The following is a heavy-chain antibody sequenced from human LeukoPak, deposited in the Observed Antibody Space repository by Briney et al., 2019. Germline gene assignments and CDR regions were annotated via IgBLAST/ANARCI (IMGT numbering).Heavy chain of an antibody. Sequence: SGTLSLTCAVSGGSISSSNWWSWVRQPPGKGLEWIGEIYHSGSTNYNPSLKSRVTISVDTSKNQFSLKLSSVTAADTAVYYCARELRGYSYGYFDYWGQGTLVTVSS. CDR2: IYHSGST. CDR1: GGSISSSNW. D-gene: IGHD5-18*01. V-gene: IGHV4-4*02. CDR3: ARELRGYSYGYFDY. J-gene: IGHJ4*02.